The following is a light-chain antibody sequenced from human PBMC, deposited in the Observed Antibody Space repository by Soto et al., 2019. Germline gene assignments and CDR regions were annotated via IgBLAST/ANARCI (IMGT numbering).Light chain of an antibody. V-gene: IGKV1-5*01. CDR1: QTISMW. CDR2: DAS. J-gene: IGKJ1*01. Sequence: DIQMTQSPSTLSGSVGDRVTITCRASQTISMWWAWYQQRPGKAPSLLITDASKLESGVPPRFNGSRSETEFTLTIRNLQPDDFATYYCQQYNSFPWTFGLGTKVDIK. CDR3: QQYNSFPWT.